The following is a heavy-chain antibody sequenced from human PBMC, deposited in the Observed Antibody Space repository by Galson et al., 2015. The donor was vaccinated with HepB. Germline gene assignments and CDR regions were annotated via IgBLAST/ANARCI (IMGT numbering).Heavy chain of an antibody. V-gene: IGHV1-69*01. CDR3: ASDGGYYYGSGSQPDAFDI. CDR1: GGTFSSYA. D-gene: IGHD3-10*01. CDR2: IIPIFGTA. J-gene: IGHJ3*02. Sequence: SCKASGGTFSSYAISWVRQAPGQGLEWMGGIIPIFGTANYAQKFQGRVTITADESTSTAYMELSSLRSEDTAVYYCASDGGYYYGSGSQPDAFDIWGQGTMVTVSS.